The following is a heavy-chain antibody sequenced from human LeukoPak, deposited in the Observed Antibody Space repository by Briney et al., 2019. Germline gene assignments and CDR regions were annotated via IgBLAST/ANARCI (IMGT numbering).Heavy chain of an antibody. J-gene: IGHJ4*02. CDR1: RYSLTSYR. D-gene: IGHD5/OR15-5a*01. CDR2: IYPGYDN. V-gene: IGHV5-51*01. Sequence: EALNLYWNGSRYSLTSYRIGRVRQMPGEGLEWMGIIYPGYDNRYSPPFQGQVTISGDKSVSTAYLQWSSLKASDTAMYYCARRSYSVYGFDYGGQGTLVTVSS. CDR3: ARRSYSVYGFDY.